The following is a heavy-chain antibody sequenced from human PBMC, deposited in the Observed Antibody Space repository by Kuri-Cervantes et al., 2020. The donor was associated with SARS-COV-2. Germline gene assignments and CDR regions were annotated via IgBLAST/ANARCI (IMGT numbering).Heavy chain of an antibody. CDR1: GYTFTGYY. V-gene: IGHV1-2*02. CDR2: INPNSGGT. CDR3: ARDVCSGGSCYHYYMDV. D-gene: IGHD2-15*01. Sequence: ASVKVSCKASGYTFTGYYMHWVRQASGQGLEWMGWINPNSGGTNYAQKFQGRVTMTRDTPISTAYMELSRLRSDDTAVYYCARDVCSGGSCYHYYMDVWGKGTTVTVSS. J-gene: IGHJ6*03.